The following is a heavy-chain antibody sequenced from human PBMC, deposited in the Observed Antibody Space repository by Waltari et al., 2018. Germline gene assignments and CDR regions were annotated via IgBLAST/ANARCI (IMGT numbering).Heavy chain of an antibody. CDR2: IKQDGSEK. J-gene: IGHJ3*02. CDR3: ARKLRNQGVLDAFDI. CDR1: GFTFSSYW. V-gene: IGHV3-7*01. D-gene: IGHD7-27*01. Sequence: EMQLVESGGGLVQPGGSLRLSCAASGFTFSSYWMSWVRQAPGKGLEWVANIKQDGSEKYYVDSVKGRFTISRDNAKNSLYLQMNSLRAEDTAVYYCARKLRNQGVLDAFDIWGQGTMVTVSS.